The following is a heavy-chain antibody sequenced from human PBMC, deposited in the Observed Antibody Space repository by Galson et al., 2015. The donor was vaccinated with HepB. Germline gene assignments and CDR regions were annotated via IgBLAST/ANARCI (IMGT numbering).Heavy chain of an antibody. J-gene: IGHJ6*02. V-gene: IGHV1-18*01. D-gene: IGHD2-2*01. CDR1: GYTFTRYG. CDR3: ARDMLDCSSTDCSQYYYYGMDV. CDR2: ISTYNGNT. Sequence: SVKVSCKASGYTFTRYGISWVRQAPGQGLEWMGWISTYNGNTNYALKFQGRVTMTTDTSTSTAYTELRSLRSDDTAVYYCARDMLDCSSTDCSQYYYYGMDVWGQGTTLTVSS.